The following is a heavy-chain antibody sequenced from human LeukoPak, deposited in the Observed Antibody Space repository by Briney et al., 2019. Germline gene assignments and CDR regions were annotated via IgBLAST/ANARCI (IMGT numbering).Heavy chain of an antibody. CDR2: IFSHGET. CDR3: ARDPPAVSINTYA. Sequence: PGGSLRLSCAASGFTVGNNYMNWVRQAPGKGREGVSLIFSHGETSYADSVKGRFTISRDNSKNTLYLQMNGLRVEDTAVYYCARDPPAVSINTYAWGQGTLVTVSS. J-gene: IGHJ4*02. D-gene: IGHD2-8*01. V-gene: IGHV3-66*01. CDR1: GFTVGNNY.